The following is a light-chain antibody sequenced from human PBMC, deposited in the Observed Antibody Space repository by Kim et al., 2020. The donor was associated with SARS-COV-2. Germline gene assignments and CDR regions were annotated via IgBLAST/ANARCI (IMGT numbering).Light chain of an antibody. CDR1: RLGDKY. J-gene: IGLJ2*01. CDR2: QDS. CDR3: QAWDSSTVV. Sequence: LSPGQTATFTCSGDRLGDKYACWYQQKPGQSPVLVIYQDSKRPSGIPERFSGSNSGNTATLTISGTQAMDEADYYCQAWDSSTVVFGGGTQLTVL. V-gene: IGLV3-1*01.